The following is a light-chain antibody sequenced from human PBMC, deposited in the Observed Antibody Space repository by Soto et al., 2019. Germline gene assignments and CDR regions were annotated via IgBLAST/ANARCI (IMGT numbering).Light chain of an antibody. CDR1: QSVSSN. CDR2: GAS. Sequence: EIVMAQSPATLSVSPGEGATPSWRASQSVSSNLAWYQQKPGQAPRLLIYGASSRATGIPDRFSGSGSGTDFTLTISRLEPEDFALYYCQQYNTSPFTFGQGTRLEIK. CDR3: QQYNTSPFT. J-gene: IGKJ5*01. V-gene: IGKV3D-15*02.